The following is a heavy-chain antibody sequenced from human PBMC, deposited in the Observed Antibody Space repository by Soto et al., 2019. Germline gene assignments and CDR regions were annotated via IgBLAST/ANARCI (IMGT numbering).Heavy chain of an antibody. Sequence: EVQLLESGGGLVQPGGSLRLSCAASGFTFSSYAMSWVRQAPGKGLEWVSAISGSGGSTYYADSVKGRFTISRDNSKNTLYLQINSLRAEDTAVYYCAKGPRGRPAAKDDAFDIWGQGTMATVSS. CDR2: ISGSGGST. V-gene: IGHV3-23*01. CDR1: GFTFSSYA. CDR3: AKGPRGRPAAKDDAFDI. J-gene: IGHJ3*02. D-gene: IGHD2-2*01.